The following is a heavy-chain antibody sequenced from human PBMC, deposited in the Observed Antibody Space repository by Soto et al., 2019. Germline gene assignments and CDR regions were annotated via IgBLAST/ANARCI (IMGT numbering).Heavy chain of an antibody. J-gene: IGHJ4*02. V-gene: IGHV3-15*01. D-gene: IGHD3-3*01. Sequence: GGSLRLSCAASGFTFSNAWMSWVRQAPGKGLEWVGRIKSKTDGGTTDYAAPVKGRFTISRDDSKNTLYLQMNSLKTEDTAVYYCTTDPAGAFWGGYYDYWGQGTLVTVSS. CDR1: GFTFSNAW. CDR3: TTDPAGAFWGGYYDY. CDR2: IKSKTDGGTT.